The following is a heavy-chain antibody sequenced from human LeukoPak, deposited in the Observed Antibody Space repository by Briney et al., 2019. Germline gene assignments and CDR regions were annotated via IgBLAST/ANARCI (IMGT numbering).Heavy chain of an antibody. CDR3: ARGPHPNGYSGYDSSWYFDL. Sequence: SVKVSCKASGGTFSSYAISWVRQAPGQGLEWMGGIIPIFGTANYAQKFQGRVTITADKSTSTAYMELSSLRSEDTAVYYCARGPHPNGYSGYDSSWYFDLWGRGTLVTVSS. J-gene: IGHJ2*01. CDR1: GGTFSSYA. V-gene: IGHV1-69*06. CDR2: IIPIFGTA. D-gene: IGHD5-12*01.